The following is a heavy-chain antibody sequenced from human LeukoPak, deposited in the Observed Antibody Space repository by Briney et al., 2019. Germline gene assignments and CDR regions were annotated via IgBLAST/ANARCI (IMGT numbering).Heavy chain of an antibody. CDR2: IDTWGTTI. Sequence: GGSLRLSCAASGFTFSDYTMNWVRQAPGKGLEWLSYIDTWGTTIYYADSVKGRFTMSRDNAKNSLYLQMNSLRAEDTAVYFCAVLGTRGRIDYWGRGTLVTVSS. J-gene: IGHJ4*02. CDR3: AVLGTRGRIDY. D-gene: IGHD3-3*02. V-gene: IGHV3-48*01. CDR1: GFTFSDYT.